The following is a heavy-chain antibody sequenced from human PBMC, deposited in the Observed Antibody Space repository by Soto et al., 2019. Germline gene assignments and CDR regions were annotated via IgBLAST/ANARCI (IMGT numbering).Heavy chain of an antibody. Sequence: QVQLQESGPGLVKPSQTLSLTCTVSGGSISTGGYYWNWIRQHPGKGLEWIGYFYYSGSTYYNPAPXSXLTISVTTSKNQFSLKLSSVTAADTAVYYCARSVFPWGQGTLVTVSS. CDR3: ARSVFP. J-gene: IGHJ5*02. V-gene: IGHV4-31*03. CDR2: FYYSGST. CDR1: GGSISTGGYY.